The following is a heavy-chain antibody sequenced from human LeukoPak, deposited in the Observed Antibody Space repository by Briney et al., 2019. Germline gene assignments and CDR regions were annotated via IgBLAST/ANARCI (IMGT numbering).Heavy chain of an antibody. CDR1: GFTFSSYA. CDR3: ARRSGSYRDSDAFDI. V-gene: IGHV3-30-3*01. Sequence: PGRSLRLSCAASGFTFSSYAMHWVRQAPGKGLEWVAVISYDGSNKYYADSVKGRFTISRDNSKNTLYLQMNSLRAEDTAVYYCARRSGSYRDSDAFDIWGQGTMVTVSS. D-gene: IGHD1-26*01. CDR2: ISYDGSNK. J-gene: IGHJ3*02.